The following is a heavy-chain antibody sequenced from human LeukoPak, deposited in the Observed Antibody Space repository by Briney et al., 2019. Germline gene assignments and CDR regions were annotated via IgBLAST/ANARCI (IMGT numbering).Heavy chain of an antibody. J-gene: IGHJ4*02. Sequence: SVKVSCKASGGTFSSYTISWVRQAPGQGLEWMGRIIPILGITNYAQKFQGRVTVTADKSTSTAYMELSSLRSEDTAVYYCARVDCSSTSCYSFDYWGQGTLVTVSS. D-gene: IGHD2-2*01. CDR3: ARVDCSSTSCYSFDY. V-gene: IGHV1-69*02. CDR1: GGTFSSYT. CDR2: IIPILGIT.